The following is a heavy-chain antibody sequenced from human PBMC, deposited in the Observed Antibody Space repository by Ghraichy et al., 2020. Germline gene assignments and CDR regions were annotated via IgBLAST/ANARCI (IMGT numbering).Heavy chain of an antibody. CDR2: ISGSGGST. Sequence: GGSLRLSCAASGFTFSSYAMSWVRQAPGKGLEWVSAISGSGGSTYYADSVKGRFTISRDNSKNTLYLQMNSLRAEDTALYYCARHSRQWLVLYYYYGMDVWGQGTTVTVSS. CDR1: GFTFSSYA. J-gene: IGHJ6*02. D-gene: IGHD6-19*01. CDR3: ARHSRQWLVLYYYYGMDV. V-gene: IGHV3-23*01.